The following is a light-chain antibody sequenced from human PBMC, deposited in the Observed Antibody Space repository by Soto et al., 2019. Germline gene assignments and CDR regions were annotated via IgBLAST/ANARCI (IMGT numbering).Light chain of an antibody. Sequence: QSALPQPASVSGSPGQSITISCTGTSNDVGGYNYVSWYQQHPGKAPKLIIFEVNRRPSGVSNRFSDSKSGNTASLTISGLQAEDEADYYCSSYTSSSTVFGGGTKLTVL. V-gene: IGLV2-14*01. CDR1: SNDVGGYNY. J-gene: IGLJ3*02. CDR3: SSYTSSSTV. CDR2: EVN.